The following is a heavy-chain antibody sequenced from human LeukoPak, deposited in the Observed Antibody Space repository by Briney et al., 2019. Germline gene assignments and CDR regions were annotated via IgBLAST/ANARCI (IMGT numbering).Heavy chain of an antibody. CDR3: ARDRGVDTAMVNWFDP. CDR1: GFTFSSYN. CDR2: INWNGGST. J-gene: IGHJ5*02. D-gene: IGHD5-18*01. V-gene: IGHV3-20*04. Sequence: GGSLRLSCAASGFTFSSYNMNWVRQAPGKGLEWVSGINWNGGSTGYADSVKGRFTISRDNAKNSLYLQMNSLRAEDTAFYYCARDRGVDTAMVNWFDPWGQGPQVPVSS.